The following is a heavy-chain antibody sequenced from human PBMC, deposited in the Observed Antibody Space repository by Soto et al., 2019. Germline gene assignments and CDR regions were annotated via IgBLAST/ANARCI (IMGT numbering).Heavy chain of an antibody. CDR1: GGSISSGGYS. Sequence: QLQLQESGSGLVKPSQTLSLTCAVSGGSISSGGYSWSWIRQPPGKGLEWIGYIYHSGSTYYNPSLRSGVTISVDRSKNQFSRKLSSVTAADTAVYYCARAGGLGAVAADYWGQGTLVTVSS. J-gene: IGHJ4*02. CDR2: IYHSGST. CDR3: ARAGGLGAVAADY. V-gene: IGHV4-30-2*01. D-gene: IGHD6-19*01.